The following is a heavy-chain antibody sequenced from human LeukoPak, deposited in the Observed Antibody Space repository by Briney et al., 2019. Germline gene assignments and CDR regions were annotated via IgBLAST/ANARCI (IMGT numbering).Heavy chain of an antibody. J-gene: IGHJ4*02. D-gene: IGHD4-17*01. Sequence: SETLSLTCAVYGGSFSGYYWSWIRQPPGKGLEWIGEINHSGSTNYDPSLKSRVTISVDTSKSQFSLKLSSVTAADTAVYYCARVSSYGDFAPTFDYWGQGTLVTVSS. CDR2: INHSGST. V-gene: IGHV4-34*01. CDR3: ARVSSYGDFAPTFDY. CDR1: GGSFSGYY.